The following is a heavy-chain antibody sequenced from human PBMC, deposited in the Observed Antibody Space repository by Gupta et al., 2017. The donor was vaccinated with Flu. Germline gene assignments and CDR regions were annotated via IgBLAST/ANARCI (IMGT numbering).Heavy chain of an antibody. D-gene: IGHD3-22*01. Sequence: QVQLVQSGAEVKKPGASVKVSCKASGYTFTSYYMHWVRQAPGQGLEWMGIINPSGGSTSYAQKFQGRVTMTRDTSTSTVYMELSSLRSEDTAVYYCARGGIIHYYDSSGYYLYWGQGTLVTVSS. V-gene: IGHV1-46*01. J-gene: IGHJ4*02. CDR2: INPSGGST. CDR1: GYTFTSYY. CDR3: ARGGIIHYYDSSGYYLY.